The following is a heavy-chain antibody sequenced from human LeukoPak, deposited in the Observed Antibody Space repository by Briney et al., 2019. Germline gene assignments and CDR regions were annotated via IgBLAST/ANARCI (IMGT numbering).Heavy chain of an antibody. CDR3: ARQIAAIVNPKVRVVDY. J-gene: IGHJ4*02. V-gene: IGHV4-39*01. CDR1: GGSISTDNYY. Sequence: PSETLSLTCTVSGGSISTDNYYWGWIRQPPGRGLEWIGSILYSGRTYYRPSLKSRVTMSVDTSKNQFSLKLTSVTAADTAVYYCARQIAAIVNPKVRVVDYWGQGTLVTVSS. D-gene: IGHD6-13*01. CDR2: ILYSGRT.